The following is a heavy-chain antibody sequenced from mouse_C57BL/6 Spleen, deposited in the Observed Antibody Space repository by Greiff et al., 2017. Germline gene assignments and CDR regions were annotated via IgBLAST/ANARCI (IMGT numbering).Heavy chain of an antibody. Sequence: QVQLQQPGTELVTPWASVKLSCKASGYTFTSYWLHWVKQRPGQGLEWIGNINPSNGGTNYNEKFKSKATLTVDKSSSTAYMQLSSLTSEDAAVYYCARVTTVVATGYFDGWGTGTTVTVSS. CDR3: ARVTTVVATGYFDG. J-gene: IGHJ1*03. CDR2: INPSNGGT. D-gene: IGHD1-1*01. V-gene: IGHV1-53*01. CDR1: GYTFTSYW.